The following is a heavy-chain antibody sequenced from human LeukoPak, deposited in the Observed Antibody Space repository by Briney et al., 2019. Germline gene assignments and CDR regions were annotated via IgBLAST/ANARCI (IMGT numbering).Heavy chain of an antibody. J-gene: IGHJ4*02. CDR1: GFTFNSYP. CDR3: ARHRSSWLIDY. CDR2: ISDSGGNT. Sequence: GGSLRLSCAASGFTFNSYPMSWVRQAPWERLQWVSGISDSGGNTYYADSVRGRFTIARGNSKNTLYLQMNSLRAEDTAVYYCARHRSSWLIDYWGQGTLVTVSS. D-gene: IGHD6-6*01. V-gene: IGHV3-23*01.